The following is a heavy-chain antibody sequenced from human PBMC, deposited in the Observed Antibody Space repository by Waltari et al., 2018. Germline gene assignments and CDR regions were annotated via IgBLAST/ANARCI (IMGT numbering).Heavy chain of an antibody. J-gene: IGHJ4*02. V-gene: IGHV3-21*02. CDR1: GFSFSSWG. Sequence: QLEESGGGLVKSGGSLSLSCSASGFSFSSWGRNWVRQAPGKGLEWIASISSGSTYIFYADAVRGRFSISRDDAKDSFYLKVDSLRAEDTGVYYCTRDVYGSGGDYFEPWGQGTLVTVSS. CDR3: TRDVYGSGGDYFEP. CDR2: ISSGSTYI. D-gene: IGHD6-19*01.